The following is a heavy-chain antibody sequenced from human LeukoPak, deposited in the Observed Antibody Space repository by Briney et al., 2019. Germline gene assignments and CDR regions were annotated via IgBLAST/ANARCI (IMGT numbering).Heavy chain of an antibody. Sequence: SVKVPCKASGGTFSSYAISWVRQAPGQGLEWMGGIIPIFGTANYAQKFQGRVTMTRDTSTSTVYMELSSLRSEDTAVYYCARTDYYGSGSTDYWGQGTLVTVSS. D-gene: IGHD3-10*01. CDR2: IIPIFGTA. CDR3: ARTDYYGSGSTDY. V-gene: IGHV1-69*05. J-gene: IGHJ4*02. CDR1: GGTFSSYA.